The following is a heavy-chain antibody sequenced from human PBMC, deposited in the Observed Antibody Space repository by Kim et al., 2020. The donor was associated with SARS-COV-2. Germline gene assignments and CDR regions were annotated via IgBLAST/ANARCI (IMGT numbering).Heavy chain of an antibody. CDR3: ARGRGVDY. V-gene: IGHV3-7*04. CDR1: GFTFGGNW. Sequence: GGSLRLSCAASGFTFGGNWMTWVRQAAGKGLEWVACINQDGSQKYYVDSAKGRFTISRDNAKNSVYLQMNSLRGEDTAVYYCARGRGVDYWGQGTQVTVSS. J-gene: IGHJ4*02. CDR2: INQDGSQK.